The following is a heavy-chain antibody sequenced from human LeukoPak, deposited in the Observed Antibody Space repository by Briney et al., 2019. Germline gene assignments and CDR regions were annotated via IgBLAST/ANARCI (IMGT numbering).Heavy chain of an antibody. CDR2: IYTSGST. V-gene: IGHV4-61*02. CDR3: ARVGGLYGSGSYSY. CDR1: GGSISSGSYY. Sequence: SETLSLTCTVSGGSISSGSYYWSCIRQPAGKGLECIGRIYTSGSTNYNPSLKSRVTISVDTSKNQFSLKLSSVTAADTAVYYCARVGGLYGSGSYSYWGQGTLVTVSS. J-gene: IGHJ4*02. D-gene: IGHD3-10*01.